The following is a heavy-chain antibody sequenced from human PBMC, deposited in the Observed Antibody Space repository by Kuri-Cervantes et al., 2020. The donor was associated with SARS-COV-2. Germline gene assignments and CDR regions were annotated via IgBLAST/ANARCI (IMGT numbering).Heavy chain of an antibody. Sequence: ASVKVSCKASGYTFTSYGISWLRQPPGQGLEWMGWISSYNGNTNYSQKLQGRVTMTTDTSTKTAYIELRSLRSDETAVYYRARGEQELGMVWYFDLWGRGTLVTVSS. D-gene: IGHD7-27*01. J-gene: IGHJ2*01. V-gene: IGHV1-18*01. CDR2: ISSYNGNT. CDR1: GYTFTSYG. CDR3: ARGEQELGMVWYFDL.